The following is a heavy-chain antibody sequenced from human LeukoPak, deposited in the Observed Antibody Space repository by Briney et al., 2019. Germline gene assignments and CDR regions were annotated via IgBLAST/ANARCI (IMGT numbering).Heavy chain of an antibody. D-gene: IGHD2-2*02. CDR1: GGSFSGYY. CDR2: INHSGST. J-gene: IGHJ4*02. Sequence: ASETLSLTCAVYGGSFSGYYRSWIRQPPGKGLEWIGEINHSGSTNYNPSLKSRVTISADTSKNQFSLRLSSVTAADTAVYYCAWGYCSNTNCDSYWGQGTLVTVSS. CDR3: AWGYCSNTNCDSY. V-gene: IGHV4-34*01.